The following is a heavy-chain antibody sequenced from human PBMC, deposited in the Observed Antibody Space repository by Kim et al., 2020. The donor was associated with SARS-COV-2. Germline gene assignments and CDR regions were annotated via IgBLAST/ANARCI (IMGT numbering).Heavy chain of an antibody. J-gene: IGHJ1*01. Sequence: SETLSLTCTVSGGSISSTGYLWAWIRQSQGMGLEWLTSVSYSGAIYYNPSLQSRGTISKDTSKTQFSLKLNPVTAADTAIYYCARYSISDWSLGHWGQGT. CDR3: ARYSISDWSLGH. V-gene: IGHV4-39*07. CDR1: GGSISSTGYL. D-gene: IGHD3-9*01. CDR2: VSYSGAI.